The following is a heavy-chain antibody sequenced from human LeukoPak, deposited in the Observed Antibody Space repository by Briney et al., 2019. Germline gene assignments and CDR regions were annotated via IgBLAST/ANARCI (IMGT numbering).Heavy chain of an antibody. V-gene: IGHV4-34*01. Sequence: SETLSLTCAGSSSGYFWSWLRQPPGKGLEWIGEISHSGSTNYNPSLKSRVTISVDTSKNQFSLRLNSTTSADTAIYYCARNGRFCSRGCSGDAFDMWGQGTMVSVSS. J-gene: IGHJ3*02. CDR2: ISHSGST. CDR1: SSSGYF. D-gene: IGHD2-15*01. CDR3: ARNGRFCSRGCSGDAFDM.